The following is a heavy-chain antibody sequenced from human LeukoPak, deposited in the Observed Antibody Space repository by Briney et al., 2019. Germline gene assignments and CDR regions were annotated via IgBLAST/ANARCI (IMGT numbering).Heavy chain of an antibody. J-gene: IGHJ6*02. CDR3: ARGAGIVVVPAEVGMDV. Sequence: SETLSLTCAVYGGSFSGYYWSWIRQPPGKGLEWIGEINHSGSTNYNPSLKSRVTISVDTSKNQFSLKLSSVTAADTAVYYCARGAGIVVVPAEVGMDVWGQGTTVTVSS. CDR2: INHSGST. V-gene: IGHV4-34*01. CDR1: GGSFSGYY. D-gene: IGHD2-2*01.